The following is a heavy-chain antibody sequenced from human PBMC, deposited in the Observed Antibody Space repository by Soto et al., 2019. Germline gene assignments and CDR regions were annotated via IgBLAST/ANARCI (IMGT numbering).Heavy chain of an antibody. Sequence: ASVKVSCKASGDTFTTYDINWVRQATGHGLEWMGWVNPNSGNIGYAQRFQGRVTMTRDTAIRTAYMEVSSLRSDDTAVYYCARGRASGSYYLLDYWGQGTLVTVSS. V-gene: IGHV1-8*01. CDR3: ARGRASGSYYLLDY. CDR2: VNPNSGNI. J-gene: IGHJ4*02. D-gene: IGHD3-10*01. CDR1: GDTFTTYD.